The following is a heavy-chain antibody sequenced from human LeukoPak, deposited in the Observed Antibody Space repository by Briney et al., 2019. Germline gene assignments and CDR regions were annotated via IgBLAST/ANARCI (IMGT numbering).Heavy chain of an antibody. Sequence: PGGSLRLSCAASGVTFSSYSMNWVRQAPGKGLEWVSSISSSSTYIYYADSVKGRFTISRDNAKNSLYLQMNSLRAGDTAVYYCASNYYGSGSYRYYFDYWGQGTLVTVSS. CDR2: ISSSSTYI. D-gene: IGHD3-10*01. CDR1: GVTFSSYS. CDR3: ASNYYGSGSYRYYFDY. J-gene: IGHJ4*02. V-gene: IGHV3-21*01.